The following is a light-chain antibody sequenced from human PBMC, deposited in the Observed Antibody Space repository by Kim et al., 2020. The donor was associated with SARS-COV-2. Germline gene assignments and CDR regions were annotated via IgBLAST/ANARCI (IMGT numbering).Light chain of an antibody. V-gene: IGLV3-21*04. CDR1: NIGSKS. J-gene: IGLJ2*01. CDR3: QVWDSNSDHPV. CDR2: YDS. Sequence: APGKTATITCGGENIGSKSVHWYHRKPGQAPVLVISYDSDRPSGTPERFSGSNSGNTATLTISRVEAGDEADYYCQVWDSNSDHPVFGGGTQLTVL.